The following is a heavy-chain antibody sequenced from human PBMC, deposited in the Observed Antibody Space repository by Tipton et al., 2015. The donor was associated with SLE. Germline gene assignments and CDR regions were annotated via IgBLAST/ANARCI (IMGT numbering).Heavy chain of an antibody. V-gene: IGHV4-59*01. CDR2: VDYIGST. CDR1: GGSISTYY. J-gene: IGHJ4*02. D-gene: IGHD6-19*01. CDR3: ARTPGSGLHYYFDY. Sequence: TLSLTCTVSGGSISTYYWNWIRQSPGKGLEWIGYVDYIGSTNYNPSLKSRLTILVHRYKNQFSLKLSSVTAADTAVYFCARTPGSGLHYYFDYWGQGTLVTVSS.